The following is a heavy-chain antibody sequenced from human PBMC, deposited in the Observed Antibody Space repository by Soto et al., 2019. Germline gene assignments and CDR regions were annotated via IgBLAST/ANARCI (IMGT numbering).Heavy chain of an antibody. J-gene: IGHJ6*02. CDR1: GDNFKKNV. CDR3: ARGPFRPSAMDV. Sequence: AASVKVSCKTSGDNFKKNVFTWVRQAPGQGLEWMGGTIPALGKTHYIEKFQGRVTITVDDATRAVYMEVRDLTSEDTAIYYCARGPFRPSAMDVWGQGTTVTVSS. D-gene: IGHD3-10*01. CDR2: TIPALGKT. V-gene: IGHV1-69*10.